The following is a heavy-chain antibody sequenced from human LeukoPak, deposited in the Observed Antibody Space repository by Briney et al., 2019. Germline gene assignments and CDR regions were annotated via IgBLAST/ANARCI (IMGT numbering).Heavy chain of an antibody. Sequence: PSETLSLICTVSGGSVSSGRYYWSWIRQPPGKGLEWIGEINHSGSTNYNPSLKSRVTISVDTSKNQFSLKLSSVTAADTAVYYCAASYSSGWYHYYYYYGMDVWGQGTTVTVSS. J-gene: IGHJ6*02. CDR3: AASYSSGWYHYYYYYGMDV. D-gene: IGHD6-19*01. V-gene: IGHV4-39*07. CDR2: INHSGST. CDR1: GGSVSSGRYY.